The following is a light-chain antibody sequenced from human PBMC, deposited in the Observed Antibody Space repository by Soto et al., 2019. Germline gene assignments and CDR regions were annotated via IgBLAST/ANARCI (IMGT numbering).Light chain of an antibody. V-gene: IGKV1-39*01. CDR1: QSISSW. CDR2: AAS. Sequence: DIQMPQYPSTLSASVGDSVTITCRASQSISSWLAWYQQKPGKAPKLLIYAASSLQSGVPSRFSGSGSGTDFTLTISSLQPEDFATYYCQQNYSTPITFGQGTRLEIK. CDR3: QQNYSTPIT. J-gene: IGKJ5*01.